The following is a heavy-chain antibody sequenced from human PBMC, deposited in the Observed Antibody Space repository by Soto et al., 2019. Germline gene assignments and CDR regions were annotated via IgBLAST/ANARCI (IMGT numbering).Heavy chain of an antibody. CDR2: IRSKGNSYAT. Sequence: GGSLRLSCAASGFTFSGSAMHWVRQASGKGLEWVGRIRSKGNSYATAYAASVKGRFTISRDDSKNTAYLQMNSLKTEDTAVYYCTRLLSDAFDIWGQGTMVTVSS. J-gene: IGHJ3*02. V-gene: IGHV3-73*01. CDR1: GFTFSGSA. CDR3: TRLLSDAFDI.